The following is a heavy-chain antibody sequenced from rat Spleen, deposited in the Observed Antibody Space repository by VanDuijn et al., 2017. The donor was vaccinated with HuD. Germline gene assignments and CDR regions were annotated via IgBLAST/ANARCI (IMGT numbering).Heavy chain of an antibody. CDR3: ARDRTGPFDY. CDR2: IWIDGNT. J-gene: IGHJ2*01. D-gene: IGHD4-2*01. V-gene: IGHV2-45*01. Sequence: QVQLMESGPGLVQPSETLSLTCTVSGFSLTDYSVHWVRQPPGKGLEWLGVIWIDGNTGYTSFLKSRLSISRDTSRSQVFLKMNSLQTEDTATYFCARDRTGPFDYWGQGVKVTVSS. CDR1: GFSLTDYS.